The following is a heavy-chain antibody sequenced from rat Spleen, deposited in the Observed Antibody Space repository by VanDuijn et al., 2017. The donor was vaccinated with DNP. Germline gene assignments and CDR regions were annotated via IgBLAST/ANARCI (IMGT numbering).Heavy chain of an antibody. V-gene: IGHV5-31*01. Sequence: EVQLVESGGDLVQPGRSLKLSCVASGFTFNKYWMAWIRQVPGRGLEWVASITSSGGSTYYPDSVKGRCTISRDNAKNTLYLQMNSLRSEDMATYYCVRWNSGHFDYWGQGVMVTVSS. CDR1: GFTFNKYW. CDR3: VRWNSGHFDY. CDR2: ITSSGGST. J-gene: IGHJ2*01. D-gene: IGHD4-3*01.